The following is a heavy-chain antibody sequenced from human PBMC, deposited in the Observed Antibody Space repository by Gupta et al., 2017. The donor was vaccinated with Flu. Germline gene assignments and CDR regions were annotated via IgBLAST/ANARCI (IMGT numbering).Heavy chain of an antibody. V-gene: IGHV3-7*01. CDR2: IKEDGSRQ. CDR1: GFPFSTYW. J-gene: IGHJ5*02. Sequence: EVQLVQSGGGLVQPGGSLRLTCVASGFPFSTYWMGWVRQAPGKGLEWVANIKEDGSRQYYVDSVKGRFTVSRDNGQNSLSLQMSSLRAEDTAVYYCVRDAIMGGTPRHWFDPWGQGTLVTVSS. D-gene: IGHD1-26*01. CDR3: VRDAIMGGTPRHWFDP.